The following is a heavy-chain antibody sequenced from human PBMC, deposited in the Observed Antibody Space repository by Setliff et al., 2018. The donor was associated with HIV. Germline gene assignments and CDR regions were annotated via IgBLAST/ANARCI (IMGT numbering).Heavy chain of an antibody. CDR1: GHTFSNSD. CDR2: MNPNSGVT. V-gene: IGHV1-8*02. Sequence: ASVKVSCKASGHTFSNSDIHWVRRATGQGLEWMGWMNPNSGVTGYALKFHDRVTMTGDTSISTAYMELRSLRSDDTAVYYCARGSSSIAAAYPDALDIWGQGTMVTVSS. D-gene: IGHD6-13*01. CDR3: ARGSSSIAAAYPDALDI. J-gene: IGHJ3*02.